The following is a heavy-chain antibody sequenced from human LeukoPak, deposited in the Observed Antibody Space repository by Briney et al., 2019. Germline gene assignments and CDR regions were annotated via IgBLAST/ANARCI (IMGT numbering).Heavy chain of an antibody. D-gene: IGHD3-10*01. CDR1: GFTFGTYS. CDR2: ISGSSAVI. V-gene: IGHV3-48*01. Sequence: PGGSLRLSCAASGFTFGTYSMNWVRQAPGKGLEWVSYISGSSAVIYYADSVKGRFTISRDNARNSLYLQLNSLRAEDTAVYYCARVTGYRGSGNYRFDYWGQGTLVTVSS. CDR3: ARVTGYRGSGNYRFDY. J-gene: IGHJ4*02.